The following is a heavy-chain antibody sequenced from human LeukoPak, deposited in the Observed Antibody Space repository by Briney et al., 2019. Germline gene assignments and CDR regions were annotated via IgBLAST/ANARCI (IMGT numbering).Heavy chain of an antibody. CDR1: GDSVSSNIAA. CDR3: ARGGSSGWEEYYFDY. CDR2: TYFGSKWYN. Sequence: LQTFSLTCAISGDSVSSNIAAWNWIRQSPSRGLEWLGRTYFGSKWYNDYAVSVKSRITINPDTSKNQFSLQLNSVTPEDTAVYYCARGGSSGWEEYYFDYWGQGTLVTVSS. V-gene: IGHV6-1*01. J-gene: IGHJ4*02. D-gene: IGHD6-19*01.